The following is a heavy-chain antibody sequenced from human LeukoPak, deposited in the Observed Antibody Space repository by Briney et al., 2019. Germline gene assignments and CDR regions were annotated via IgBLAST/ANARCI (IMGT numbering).Heavy chain of an antibody. CDR2: ISGDGGST. CDR1: GFTFDDYA. Sequence: PGGSLRLSCAASGFTFDDYAMHWVRQAPRKGLEWVSVISGDGGSTDYADSVKGRFTISRDNSKNSLCLQMNSLRTEDTALYYCAKGGRSRWNQVDYWGQGTLVTVSS. D-gene: IGHD5-24*01. V-gene: IGHV3-43*02. CDR3: AKGGRSRWNQVDY. J-gene: IGHJ4*02.